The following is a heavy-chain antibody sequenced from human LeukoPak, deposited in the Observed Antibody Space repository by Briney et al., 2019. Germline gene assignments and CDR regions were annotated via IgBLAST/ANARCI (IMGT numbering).Heavy chain of an antibody. Sequence: GGSLRLSCAASGFTFSSYGMHWVRQAPGKGLEWVAFTRYDGSNKDYADSVKGRFTISRDSSKNTLYLQMNSLRAEDTAVYYCAKTRGYCSGGTCSYMDVWGKGTTVTVSS. V-gene: IGHV3-30*02. CDR1: GFTFSSYG. CDR2: TRYDGSNK. D-gene: IGHD2-15*01. J-gene: IGHJ6*03. CDR3: AKTRGYCSGGTCSYMDV.